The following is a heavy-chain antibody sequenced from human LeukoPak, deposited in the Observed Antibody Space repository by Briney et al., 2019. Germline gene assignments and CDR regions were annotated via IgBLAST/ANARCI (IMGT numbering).Heavy chain of an antibody. CDR1: GGSISSGSYY. J-gene: IGHJ3*02. V-gene: IGHV4-61*02. Sequence: SETLSLTCTVSGGSISSGSYYWGWIWQPAGKGLEWIGRMYTSGSTNYNPSLKSRVTISVDTSKNQFSLKLSSVTAADTAVYYCAREGCSSTSCYYDAFDIWGQGTMVTVSS. CDR2: MYTSGST. CDR3: AREGCSSTSCYYDAFDI. D-gene: IGHD2-2*01.